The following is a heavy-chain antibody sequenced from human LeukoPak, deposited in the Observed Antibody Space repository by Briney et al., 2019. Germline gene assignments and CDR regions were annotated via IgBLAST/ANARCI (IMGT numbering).Heavy chain of an antibody. Sequence: GGSLRLSCAASGFTFRSYGMHWVRQAPGKGLEWVTFIRYDGSSKYYTDSVKGRFTISRDNSKNTLYLQMNSLRTEDTAVYYCAKDSYYYYIDVWGKGTTVTVSS. CDR2: IRYDGSSK. CDR1: GFTFRSYG. CDR3: AKDSYYYYIDV. J-gene: IGHJ6*03. V-gene: IGHV3-30*02.